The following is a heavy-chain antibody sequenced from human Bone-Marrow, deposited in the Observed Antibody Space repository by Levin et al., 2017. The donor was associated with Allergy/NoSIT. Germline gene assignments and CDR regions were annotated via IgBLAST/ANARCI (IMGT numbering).Heavy chain of an antibody. CDR2: IYYSGST. Sequence: SQTLSLTCTVSGGSISSSYWSWLRPPPGKGLEWIGYIYYSGSTNYNPSLKSRVTISVDTSKNQFSLKLSSVTAADTAVYYCARVGSSGCFDYWGQGTLVTVSS. CDR3: ARVGSSGCFDY. CDR1: GGSISSSY. J-gene: IGHJ4*02. D-gene: IGHD6-19*01. V-gene: IGHV4-59*01.